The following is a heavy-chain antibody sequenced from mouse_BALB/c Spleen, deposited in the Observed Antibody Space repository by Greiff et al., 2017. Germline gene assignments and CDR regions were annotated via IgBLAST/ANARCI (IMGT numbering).Heavy chain of an antibody. Sequence: VQLQQSGPGLVAPSQSLSITCTVSGFSLTSYGVHWVRQPPGKGLEWLGVIWAGGSTNYNSALMSRLSISKDNSKSQVFLKMNSLQTDDTAMYYCARDTYGYGSWFAYWGQGALVTVSA. D-gene: IGHD1-2*01. CDR1: GFSLTSYG. CDR3: ARDTYGYGSWFAY. V-gene: IGHV2-9*02. CDR2: IWAGGST. J-gene: IGHJ3*01.